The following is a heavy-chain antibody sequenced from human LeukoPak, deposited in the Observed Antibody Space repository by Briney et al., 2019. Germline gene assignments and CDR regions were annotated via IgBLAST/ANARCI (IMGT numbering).Heavy chain of an antibody. CDR1: GYSISSGYY. D-gene: IGHD3-3*01. Sequence: SETLSLTCAVSGYSISSGYYWGWIRQPPGKGLEWIGSIYHSGSTYYNPSLKSPVTISVDTSKNQFSLKLSSVTAADTAVYYCARLGLTIFGVVTIFDYWGQGTLVTVSS. J-gene: IGHJ4*02. V-gene: IGHV4-38-2*01. CDR3: ARLGLTIFGVVTIFDY. CDR2: IYHSGST.